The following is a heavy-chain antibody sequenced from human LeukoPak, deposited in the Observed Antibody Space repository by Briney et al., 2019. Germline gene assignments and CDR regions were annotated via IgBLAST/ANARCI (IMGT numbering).Heavy chain of an antibody. CDR3: ARARYCSGGSCGRAWFDP. CDR1: GYTFTGYY. Sequence: GPVKVSCKASGYTFTGYYMHWVRQAPGQGLEWMGWINPNSGGTNYAQKFQGRVTMTRDTSISTAYMELSRLRSDDTAVYYCARARYCSGGSCGRAWFDPWGQGTLVTVSS. V-gene: IGHV1-2*02. CDR2: INPNSGGT. J-gene: IGHJ5*02. D-gene: IGHD2-15*01.